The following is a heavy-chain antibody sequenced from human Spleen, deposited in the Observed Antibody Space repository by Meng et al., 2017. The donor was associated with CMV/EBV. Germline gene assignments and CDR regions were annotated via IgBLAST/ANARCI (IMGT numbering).Heavy chain of an antibody. CDR1: GGSISSSSYY. D-gene: IGHD3-3*01. Sequence: SETLSLTCTVSGGSISSSSYYWGWIRQPPGKGLEWIGSIYYSGSTYYNPSLKSRVTISVDTSKNQFSLKLSSATAADTAVYYCARIEVLRFLEWSLGGGEWFDPWGQGTLVTVSS. CDR2: IYYSGST. CDR3: ARIEVLRFLEWSLGGGEWFDP. J-gene: IGHJ5*02. V-gene: IGHV4-39*07.